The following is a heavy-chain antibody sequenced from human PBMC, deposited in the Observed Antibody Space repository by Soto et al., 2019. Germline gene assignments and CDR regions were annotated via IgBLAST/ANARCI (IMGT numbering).Heavy chain of an antibody. V-gene: IGHV3-11*04. CDR2: ISSSGSTI. J-gene: IGHJ4*02. Sequence: SCKPSGYPFTDLYIHWVRQAPAKGLEWVSYISSSGSTIYYADSVKGRFTISRDNAKNSLYLQMNSLRAEDTAVYYCARGLRYFDYWGQGTLVTVSS. CDR3: ARGLRYFDY. CDR1: GYPFTDLY.